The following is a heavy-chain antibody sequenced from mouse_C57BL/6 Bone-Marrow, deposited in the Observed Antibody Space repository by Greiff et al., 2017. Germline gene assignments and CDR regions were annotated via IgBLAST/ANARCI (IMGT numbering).Heavy chain of an antibody. V-gene: IGHV1-69*01. CDR1: GYTFTSYW. J-gene: IGHJ3*01. CDR2: IEPSDSYT. Sequence: QVQLQQPGAELVMPGASVKLSCKASGYTFTSYWMHWVKQRPGQGLEWIGEIEPSDSYTNYNQKFKGKSTLPVDKSSSTAYVQLSSLTSEDSAVYYCARGGSWFAYWGQGTLVTVSA. CDR3: ARGGSWFAY.